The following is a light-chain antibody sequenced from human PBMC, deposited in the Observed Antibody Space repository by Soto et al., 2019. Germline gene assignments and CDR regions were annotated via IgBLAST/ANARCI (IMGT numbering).Light chain of an antibody. Sequence: EIVMTQSPATLSVSPGDRATLSCRASQSVDNDLAWYQQKPGQPPRLLSYDASTRATGIPARFSGSQSGTEFTLTISSLRSEDFAVYSCQQYNNWPLTFGGGTKVDIK. J-gene: IGKJ4*01. V-gene: IGKV3D-15*01. CDR2: DAS. CDR1: QSVDND. CDR3: QQYNNWPLT.